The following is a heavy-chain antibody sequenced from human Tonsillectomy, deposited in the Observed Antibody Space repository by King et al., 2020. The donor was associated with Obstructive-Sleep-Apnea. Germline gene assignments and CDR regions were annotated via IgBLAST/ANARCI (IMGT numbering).Heavy chain of an antibody. V-gene: IGHV4-39*07. D-gene: IGHD3-9*01. CDR1: GGSISSSSYY. Sequence: QLQESGPGLVKPSETLSLTCTVSGGSISSSSYYWGWIRQPPGKGLEWIGSIYYSGSTYYNPSLKSRVTISVDTSKNQFSLKLSSVTAADTAVYYCATRRLRYFDWSFDYWGQGTLVTVSS. J-gene: IGHJ4*02. CDR2: IYYSGST. CDR3: ATRRLRYFDWSFDY.